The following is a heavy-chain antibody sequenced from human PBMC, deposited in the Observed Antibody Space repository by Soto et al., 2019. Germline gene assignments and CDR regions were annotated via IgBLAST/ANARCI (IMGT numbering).Heavy chain of an antibody. CDR3: ARDATFGTKGGSFDI. D-gene: IGHD3-16*01. CDR2: MWYDGTNK. J-gene: IGHJ3*02. V-gene: IGHV3-33*01. Sequence: SLLLSCAASGFTFRIYSMHWVRQSPGKGLEWVAVMWYDGTNKYYGESVKGRFTISRDNSENTLYLQMNSLRVEDTAVYYCARDATFGTKGGSFDIWGHGTLVTVSS. CDR1: GFTFRIYS.